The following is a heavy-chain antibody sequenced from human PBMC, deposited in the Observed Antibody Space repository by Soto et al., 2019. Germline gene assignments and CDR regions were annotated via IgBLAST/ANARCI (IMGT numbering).Heavy chain of an antibody. CDR2: INHSGST. J-gene: IGHJ5*02. CDR3: ARVGRGWLVLLGTHWFDP. CDR1: GGSFSGYY. Sequence: PSETLSLTCAVYGGSFSGYYWSWIRQPPGKGLEWIGEINHSGSTNYNPSLKSRVTISVDTSKNQFSLKLSSVTAADTAVYYCARVGRGWLVLLGTHWFDPWGQGTLVTVSS. D-gene: IGHD6-19*01. V-gene: IGHV4-34*01.